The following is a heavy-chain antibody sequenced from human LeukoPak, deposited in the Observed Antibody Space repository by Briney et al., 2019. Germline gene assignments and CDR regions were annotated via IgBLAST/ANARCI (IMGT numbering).Heavy chain of an antibody. V-gene: IGHV4-59*01. CDR2: IYYSGSS. Sequence: SETLSLTCTVSGGSISSYYWSWIRQPPGKGLEWIGYIYYSGSSDYNPSLKSRVTESVDTSKNQFSLKLSSVTAADTAVYYCARDRSLGVWYFDLWGRGTLVTVSS. J-gene: IGHJ2*01. CDR3: ARDRSLGVWYFDL. CDR1: GGSISSYY.